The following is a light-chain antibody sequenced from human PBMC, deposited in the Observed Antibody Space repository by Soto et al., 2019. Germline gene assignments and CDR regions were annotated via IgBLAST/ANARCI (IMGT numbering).Light chain of an antibody. CDR2: RAS. Sequence: DIPLTLSPSTLSASVGGIVTITCRASQSISNWLAWYQQKPGKAPTLLIYRASALESGVPSRFSGSRSGTEFTLTSSSLQPDDCATYYCQQYSTYSHTLGQGTKLEI. J-gene: IGKJ2*01. CDR1: QSISNW. CDR3: QQYSTYSHT. V-gene: IGKV1-5*03.